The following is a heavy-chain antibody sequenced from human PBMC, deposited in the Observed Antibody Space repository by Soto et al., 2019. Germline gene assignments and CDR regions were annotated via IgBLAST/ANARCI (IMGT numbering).Heavy chain of an antibody. CDR1: GFTFSSYA. CDR3: GTYGYDSSGYYYTTIDY. CDR2: ISGSGGST. D-gene: IGHD3-22*01. V-gene: IGHV3-23*01. Sequence: GGSLRLSCAASGFTFSSYAMSWVRQAPGKGLEWASAISGSGGSTYYADSVKGRFTISRDNSKNTLYLQMNSLRAEDTAVYYCGTYGYDSSGYYYTTIDYWGQGTLVTVSS. J-gene: IGHJ4*02.